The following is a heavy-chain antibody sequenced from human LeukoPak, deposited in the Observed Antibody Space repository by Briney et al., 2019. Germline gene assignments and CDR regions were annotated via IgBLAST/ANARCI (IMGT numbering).Heavy chain of an antibody. CDR3: ASRYCGGGSCYRFDY. D-gene: IGHD2-15*01. CDR1: KFNFNSYG. Sequence: GGSLRLSCTTSKFNFNSYGMTWVRQAPGRGLEWVSSISGSGGSTQYAASVLGRFTISRDNSKNTLYLQMNSLRAEDTAVYYCASRYCGGGSCYRFDYWGQGTLVTVSS. CDR2: ISGSGGST. V-gene: IGHV3-23*01. J-gene: IGHJ4*02.